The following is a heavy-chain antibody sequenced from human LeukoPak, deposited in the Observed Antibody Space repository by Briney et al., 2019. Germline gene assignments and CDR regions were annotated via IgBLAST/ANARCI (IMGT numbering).Heavy chain of an antibody. CDR1: GFTFSNHF. CDR2: IGPNGAST. V-gene: IGHV3-64D*06. CDR3: VKDLTGTWSFDY. Sequence: GGSLRLSCSTSGFTFSNHFMHWVRQAPGKGLEYVSSIGPNGASTLYADSVKGRFTISRGNSKNALYLQLTSLRLEDTALYYCVKDLTGTWSFDYWGQGTLVTVSS. J-gene: IGHJ4*02. D-gene: IGHD3-9*01.